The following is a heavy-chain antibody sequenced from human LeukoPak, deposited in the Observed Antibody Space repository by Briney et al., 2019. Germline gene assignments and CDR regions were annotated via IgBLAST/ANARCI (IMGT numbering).Heavy chain of an antibody. CDR2: INPNSGGT. D-gene: IGHD3-22*01. Sequence: ASVKVSCKASGYTLTDYYMHWVRQAPGQGLEWMGRINPNSGGTNYAQRFQGRVTMTRDTSISTVYMELSRLRSDDTAVYYCASSTGYDSSGYYRGEFDYWGQGTLVTVSS. CDR3: ASSTGYDSSGYYRGEFDY. CDR1: GYTLTDYY. V-gene: IGHV1-2*06. J-gene: IGHJ4*02.